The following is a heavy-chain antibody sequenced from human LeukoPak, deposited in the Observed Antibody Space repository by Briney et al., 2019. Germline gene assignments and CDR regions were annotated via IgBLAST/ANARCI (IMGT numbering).Heavy chain of an antibody. Sequence: ASVKVSCKASGYTFTSYGISWVRQAPGQGLEWMGWISAYNGNTNYAQKLQGRVTMTTDTSTSTAYMELRSLRSDDTAVYYCAEGRIVVVPAATYYYGMDVWGQGTTVTVSS. CDR1: GYTFTSYG. CDR2: ISAYNGNT. D-gene: IGHD2-2*01. J-gene: IGHJ6*02. V-gene: IGHV1-18*01. CDR3: AEGRIVVVPAATYYYGMDV.